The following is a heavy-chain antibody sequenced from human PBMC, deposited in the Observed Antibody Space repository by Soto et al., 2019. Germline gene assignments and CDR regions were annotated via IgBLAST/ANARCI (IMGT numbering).Heavy chain of an antibody. Sequence: EVQLLESGGGLVQPGGPLRLSCTASGFIYSIYAMAWVRQAQGKGREWVSAISGSGGETYYADSVKGRFTISRDNSKNTVYLQMTNLRAEDTAVYYCAKEIAVAVATPPEYWGQGTLVTVSS. CDR1: GFIYSIYA. J-gene: IGHJ4*02. CDR3: AKEIAVAVATPPEY. D-gene: IGHD6-19*01. V-gene: IGHV3-23*01. CDR2: ISGSGGET.